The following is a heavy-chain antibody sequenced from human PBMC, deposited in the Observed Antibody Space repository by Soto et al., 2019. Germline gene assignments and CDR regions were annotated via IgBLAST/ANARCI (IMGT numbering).Heavy chain of an antibody. D-gene: IGHD5-12*01. V-gene: IGHV3-30*18. CDR3: AKDSRGFRGYPAY. CDR2: ISDDGSSK. J-gene: IGHJ4*02. Sequence: GGSLRLSCAASGFTFSNYGVHWARQAPGKGLEWVAIISDDGSSKYYADSVKGRFTISRDNSKNTVYLQMNSLRAEDTALYFCAKDSRGFRGYPAYWGQGTLVTVSS. CDR1: GFTFSNYG.